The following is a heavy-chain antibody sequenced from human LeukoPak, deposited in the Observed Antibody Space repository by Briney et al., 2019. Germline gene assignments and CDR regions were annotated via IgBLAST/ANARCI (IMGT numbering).Heavy chain of an antibody. CDR1: GGSTTSYY. J-gene: IGHJ6*02. Sequence: SETLSLTCNVSGGSTTSYYWGWIRQPPGKGLEWIGHIYYRGRTTYSPSLKSRVTMSVDTSKNQVYLKLNSVTAADTAVYYCARTMVAADFYGMDVWGQGTTVTVSS. CDR2: IYYRGRT. V-gene: IGHV4-59*08. CDR3: ARTMVAADFYGMDV. D-gene: IGHD2-15*01.